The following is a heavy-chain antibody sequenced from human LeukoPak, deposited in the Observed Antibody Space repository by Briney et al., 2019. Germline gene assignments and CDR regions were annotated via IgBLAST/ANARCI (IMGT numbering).Heavy chain of an antibody. D-gene: IGHD2-15*01. Sequence: SGGSLRLSCAASGFTFSSYGVHWVRQAPGKGLEWVAFIRYDGSNKYYADSVKGRFTISRDNSKNTLYLQMNSLRTEDTAVYYCAKDRDIVVVVAATTHFDYWGQGTLVTVSS. CDR2: IRYDGSNK. CDR1: GFTFSSYG. CDR3: AKDRDIVVVVAATTHFDY. J-gene: IGHJ4*02. V-gene: IGHV3-30*02.